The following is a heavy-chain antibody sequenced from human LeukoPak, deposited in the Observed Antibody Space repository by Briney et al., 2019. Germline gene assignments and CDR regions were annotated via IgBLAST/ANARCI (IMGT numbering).Heavy chain of an antibody. V-gene: IGHV1-18*01. J-gene: IGHJ4*02. CDR3: ARDLSVAGSPDPLAF. CDR1: GYTSRSYG. Sequence: ASVKVSCKASGYTSRSYGLSWVRQAPGQGLEWIGWIRPYNGNTKYTEKFQGRVTLTTDTSTSTASMELRSLRSDDTAMYYCARDLSVAGSPDPLAFWGQGTLVTVSS. CDR2: IRPYNGNT. D-gene: IGHD6-19*01.